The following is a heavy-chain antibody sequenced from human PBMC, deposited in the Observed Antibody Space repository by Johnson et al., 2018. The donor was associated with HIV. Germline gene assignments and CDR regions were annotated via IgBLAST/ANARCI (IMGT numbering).Heavy chain of an antibody. J-gene: IGHJ3*02. CDR1: GFTFSSYA. CDR3: ARDGTETGPDDAFDI. CDR2: ISYDGSSK. D-gene: IGHD1-1*01. V-gene: IGHV3-30*03. Sequence: QMLLVESGGGLVQPGRSLRLSCAASGFTFSSYAMHWVRQAPGKGLEWVAVISYDGSSKYYADSVKGRFTISRDISKNTIYLQMNSLRAEDTAMYYCARDGTETGPDDAFDIWGQGTMVTVSS.